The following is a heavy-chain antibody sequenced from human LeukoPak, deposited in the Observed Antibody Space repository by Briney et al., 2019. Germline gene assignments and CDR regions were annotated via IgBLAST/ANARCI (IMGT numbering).Heavy chain of an antibody. D-gene: IGHD2-2*01. CDR1: GFTFDDYA. J-gene: IGHJ6*02. CDR2: ISSSSSTI. V-gene: IGHV3-48*04. CDR3: ARVPGITIYGMDV. Sequence: GGSLRLSCAASGFTFDDYAMHWVRQAPGKGLEWVSYISSSSSTIYYADSVKGRFTISRDNAKNSLYLQMNSLGAEDTAVYYCARVPGITIYGMDVWGQGTTVTVSS.